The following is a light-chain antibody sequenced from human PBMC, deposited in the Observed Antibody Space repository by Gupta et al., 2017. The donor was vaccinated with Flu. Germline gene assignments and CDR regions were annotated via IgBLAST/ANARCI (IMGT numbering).Light chain of an antibody. CDR1: QSLLHNNGLNY. CDR2: LAS. J-gene: IGKJ3*01. V-gene: IGKV2-28*01. CDR3: MQALQTPLT. Sequence: DLVVTQSPLSLPVTPGEPASISCRSTQSLLHNNGLNYLDWYVQKPGQSPQLLIYLASKRASGVPDRFSGSGSGTDFTLHISRVESEDVGIYYCMQALQTPLTFGPGTRVDLK.